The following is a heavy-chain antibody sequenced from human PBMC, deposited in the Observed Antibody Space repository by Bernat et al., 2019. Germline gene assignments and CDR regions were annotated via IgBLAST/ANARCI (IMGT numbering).Heavy chain of an antibody. CDR1: GFTVSSNY. CDR3: ARQDDFWSGFVV. Sequence: EVQLVESGGNLVQPGGSLRLSCAASGFTVSSNYMSWVRQAPGKGLEWVSTIYSDGSTYYADSVKGRFVSSRDNSKNTLFLHMSRLRADDMALYYCARQDDFWSGFVVWGQGTLATVSS. D-gene: IGHD3-3*01. J-gene: IGHJ5*02. CDR2: IYSDGST. V-gene: IGHV3-66*04.